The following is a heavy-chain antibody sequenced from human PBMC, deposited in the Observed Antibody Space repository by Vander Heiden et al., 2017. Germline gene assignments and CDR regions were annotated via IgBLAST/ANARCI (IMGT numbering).Heavy chain of an antibody. CDR2: INPNSGGT. V-gene: IGHV1-2*02. CDR1: GSTFTGYY. Sequence: QVQLVQSGAEVKKPGASVTVSCTAAGSTFTGYYMHWVRQAPGQGLEWMGWINPNSGGTNYVQKFQGRVTMTRDTSISTAYMELSRLRSDDTAVYYCARIYCSGGSCYQGAEYFQHWGQGTLVTVSS. CDR3: ARIYCSGGSCYQGAEYFQH. D-gene: IGHD2-15*01. J-gene: IGHJ1*01.